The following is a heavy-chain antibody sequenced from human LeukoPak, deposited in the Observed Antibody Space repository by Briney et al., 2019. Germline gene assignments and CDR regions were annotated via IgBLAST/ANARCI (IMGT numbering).Heavy chain of an antibody. CDR2: INPNSGGT. D-gene: IGHD2-2*01. CDR3: ARDSAELSTRYCSSTSCPAGYMDV. Sequence: ASVKVSCKASGYTFTGYYMHWVRQAPGQGLEWMGWINPNSGGTNYAQKFQGRVTMTRDTSISTAYMELSRLRSDDTAVYYCARDSAELSTRYCSSTSCPAGYMDVWGKGTTVTVSS. V-gene: IGHV1-2*02. CDR1: GYTFTGYY. J-gene: IGHJ6*03.